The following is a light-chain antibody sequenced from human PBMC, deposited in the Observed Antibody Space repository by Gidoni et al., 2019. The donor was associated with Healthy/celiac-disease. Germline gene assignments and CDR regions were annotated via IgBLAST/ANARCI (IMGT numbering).Light chain of an antibody. V-gene: IGKV3-20*01. Sequence: VLPQSPGTLSLSPGERATLSCRARQSVSSSYLAWYQQKPGQAPRLLIYGASSRATGIPDRFSGSGSGTDFTLTISRLEPEDFAVYYCQQYGSSPLTFGGGTKVEIK. CDR3: QQYGSSPLT. CDR1: QSVSSSY. J-gene: IGKJ4*01. CDR2: GAS.